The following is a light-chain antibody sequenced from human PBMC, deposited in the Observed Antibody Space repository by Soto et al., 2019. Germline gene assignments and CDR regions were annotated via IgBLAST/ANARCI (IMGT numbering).Light chain of an antibody. CDR3: LQRYNCPLT. J-gene: IGKJ4*01. CDR1: QIVTTY. V-gene: IGKV3-11*01. Sequence: MVLTQSPATLSSSVGERATLSCRASQIVTTYLGWYQQKPGKAPRLLIYDAFNRATGIPARFSGSGSGTDFTLTISSLEPEDFAVYYCLQRYNCPLTFGGGTKGEIK. CDR2: DAF.